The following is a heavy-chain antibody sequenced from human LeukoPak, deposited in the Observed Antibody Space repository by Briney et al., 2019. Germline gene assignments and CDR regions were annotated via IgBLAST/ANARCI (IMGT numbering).Heavy chain of an antibody. D-gene: IGHD3-22*01. CDR1: GFTCSNVW. CDR3: TTAVYDSSGYYHDY. Sequence: GSLRRSRARSGFTCSNVWVIWVRQAPGQGLECVGRIKSKTDGGTTDYAAPVKGRFTISRDDSKNTLYLHMHSLKTEHTAVHYCTTAVYDSSGYYHDYWGQGTLVTVSS. CDR2: IKSKTDGGTT. J-gene: IGHJ4*02. V-gene: IGHV3-15*01.